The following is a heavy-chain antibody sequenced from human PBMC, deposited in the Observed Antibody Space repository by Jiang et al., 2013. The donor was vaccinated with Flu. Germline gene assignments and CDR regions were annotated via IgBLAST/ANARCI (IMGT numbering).Heavy chain of an antibody. CDR2: VYYSGST. V-gene: IGHV4-59*01. CDR3: ARDYDFWTTGGGLDV. CDR1: GASIGSYY. D-gene: IGHD3-3*01. Sequence: GPGLVKPAETLSLTCTVSGASIGSYYWSWIRQPPGKGLEWIGHVYYSGSTKYNPSLKSRVTISVDTSKNQFSLKLSSVTAADTAVYYCARDYDFWTTGGGLDVWGQGATVTVSS. J-gene: IGHJ6*02.